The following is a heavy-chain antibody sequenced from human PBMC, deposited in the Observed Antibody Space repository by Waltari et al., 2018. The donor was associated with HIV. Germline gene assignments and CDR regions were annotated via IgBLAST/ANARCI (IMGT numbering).Heavy chain of an antibody. Sequence: QVQLVQSGAEVKKPGASVKVSCEASGYTFIDYYLHWGRQAPGQGLEWMGRTNPNRAGTNCPQRFHGTVTMTRDTSITTAYIERRRLTSDDTAVYFWARGPSGVLTGYTFCDSWGQGTLVTFSS. J-gene: IGHJ4*02. CDR1: GYTFIDYY. CDR2: TNPNRAGT. V-gene: IGHV1-2*06. CDR3: ARGPSGVLTGYTFCDS. D-gene: IGHD3-9*01.